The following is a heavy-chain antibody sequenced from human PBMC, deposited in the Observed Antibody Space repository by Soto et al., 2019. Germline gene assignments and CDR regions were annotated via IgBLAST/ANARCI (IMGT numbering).Heavy chain of an antibody. CDR2: VSPNNGAT. V-gene: IGHV1-2*02. Sequence: QAQLVQSGAEVKRPGASLKVSCKTSGYNFIAYYVHWVRQAPGQGLEWMGYVSPNNGATIYAQKFQGRVTLTRETSISTAYMDLTRLTSDDTAIYYCARIEGSASLAGDWGQGTQVTVSS. CDR1: GYNFIAYY. CDR3: ARIEGSASLAGD. J-gene: IGHJ4*02. D-gene: IGHD3-16*01.